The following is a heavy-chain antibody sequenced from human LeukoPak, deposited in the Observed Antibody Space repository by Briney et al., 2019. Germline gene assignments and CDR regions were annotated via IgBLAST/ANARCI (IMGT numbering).Heavy chain of an antibody. Sequence: PGGSLRLSCVASGFTFSNYDMNWVRQVPGKGLEWVSYISNSGSSKYYVDSVKGRFTISRDNAKNSLYLQMNSLRAEDTAVYYCAGLTVTGGSLSDYWGPGNLVTVSS. V-gene: IGHV3-48*03. D-gene: IGHD2-15*01. CDR3: AGLTVTGGSLSDY. CDR2: ISNSGSSK. CDR1: GFTFSNYD. J-gene: IGHJ4*02.